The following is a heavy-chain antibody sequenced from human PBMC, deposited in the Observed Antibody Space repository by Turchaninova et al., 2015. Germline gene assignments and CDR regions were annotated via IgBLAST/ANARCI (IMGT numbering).Heavy chain of an antibody. CDR1: GYSIRGGYY. Sequence: QVQLQESGPGLVKPSETLSLTCAVSGYSIRGGYYWGWRRQPPGKGLEWIGMIHHSGSTYYNPSLKSRVTISVDTSKNQFSLKLSSVSAADTAVYYCARGAFEIWGQGTMVTVSS. CDR3: ARGAFEI. CDR2: IHHSGST. V-gene: IGHV4-38-2*01. J-gene: IGHJ3*02.